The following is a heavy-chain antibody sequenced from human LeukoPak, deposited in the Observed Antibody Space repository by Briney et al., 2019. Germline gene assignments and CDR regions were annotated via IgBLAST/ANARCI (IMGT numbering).Heavy chain of an antibody. V-gene: IGHV3-23*01. J-gene: IGHJ5*02. D-gene: IGHD6-19*01. CDR3: AKDRYIAVAGKGVEKYNWFDP. Sequence: GGSLRLSCAASGFTFSSYAMSWFRQAPGKGLEWFSAISCSGGSTYYADSVKGRFTISRDNSKNTLYLQMNSLRAEDTAVYYCAKDRYIAVAGKGVEKYNWFDPWGQGTLVTVSS. CDR1: GFTFSSYA. CDR2: ISCSGGST.